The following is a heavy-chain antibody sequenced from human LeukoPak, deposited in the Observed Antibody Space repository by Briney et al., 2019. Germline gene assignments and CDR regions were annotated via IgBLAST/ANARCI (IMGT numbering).Heavy chain of an antibody. CDR3: ARESGNYDILTGYHYDGMDV. Sequence: GGSLRLSCAASGITVSSNYMSWVRQAPGKGLEWVSVIYRGGRRYYADSVKGRFSISRDNSKNTLYLEMNSLTVEDTAVYYCARESGNYDILTGYHYDGMDVWGRGTTVTVSS. V-gene: IGHV3-66*01. D-gene: IGHD3-9*01. CDR1: GITVSSNY. J-gene: IGHJ6*02. CDR2: IYRGGRR.